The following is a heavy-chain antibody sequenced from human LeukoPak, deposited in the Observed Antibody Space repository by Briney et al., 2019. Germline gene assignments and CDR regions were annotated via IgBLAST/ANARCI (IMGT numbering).Heavy chain of an antibody. D-gene: IGHD2/OR15-2a*01. V-gene: IGHV4-4*09. CDR1: GGPISSYY. J-gene: IGHJ6*03. Sequence: SETLSLTCTVSGGPISSYYWSWIRQPPGKGLEWIGYIYTSGSTNYNPSLKSRVTISVDTSKNQFSLKLSSVTAADTAVYYCASSTFMDVWGKGTTVTVSS. CDR3: ASSTFMDV. CDR2: IYTSGST.